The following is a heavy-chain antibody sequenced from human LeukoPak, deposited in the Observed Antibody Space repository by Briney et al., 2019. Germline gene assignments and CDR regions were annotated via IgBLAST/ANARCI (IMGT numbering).Heavy chain of an antibody. CDR3: ARHPERYSDLDY. CDR1: GRSISSSSYY. Sequence: SETLSLTCTVAGRSISSSSYYWGWIRQPPGKGLEWIGSIYYSGSAYYNPSLKSRVTMSVDTSKNQFSLRLSSVTAADTAVYSCARHPERYSDLDYWGQGTLVTVSS. V-gene: IGHV4-39*01. CDR2: IYYSGSA. D-gene: IGHD5-18*01. J-gene: IGHJ4*02.